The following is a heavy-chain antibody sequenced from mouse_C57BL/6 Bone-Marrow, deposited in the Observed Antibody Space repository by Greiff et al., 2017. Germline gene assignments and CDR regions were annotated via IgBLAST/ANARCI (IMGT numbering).Heavy chain of an antibody. Sequence: QVQLKESGPELVRPGVSVKISCKGSGYTFTDYAMHWVKQSHAKSLEWIGVISTYYGDASYNQKFKDKATMTVDKSSSTAYMELARLTSEDSAVYYCARAHYYGSSYSFYAMDYWGQGTSVTVSS. CDR2: ISTYYGDA. CDR1: GYTFTDYA. D-gene: IGHD1-1*01. CDR3: ARAHYYGSSYSFYAMDY. J-gene: IGHJ4*01. V-gene: IGHV1-67*01.